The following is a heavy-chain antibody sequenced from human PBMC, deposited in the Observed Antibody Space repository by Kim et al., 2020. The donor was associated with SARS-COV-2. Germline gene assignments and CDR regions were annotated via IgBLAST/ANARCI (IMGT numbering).Heavy chain of an antibody. V-gene: IGHV4-39*01. Sequence: SETLSLTCTVSGGSISSSSYYWGWIRQPPGKGLEWIGSIYYSGSTYYNPSLKSRVTISVDTSKNQFSLKLSSVTAADTAVYYCARPHGVLGIVWFDPWGQGTLVTVSS. CDR2: IYYSGST. CDR1: GGSISSSSYY. D-gene: IGHD3-16*02. J-gene: IGHJ5*02. CDR3: ARPHGVLGIVWFDP.